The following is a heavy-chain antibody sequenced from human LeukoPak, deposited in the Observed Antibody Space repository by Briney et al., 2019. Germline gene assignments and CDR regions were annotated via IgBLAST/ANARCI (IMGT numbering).Heavy chain of an antibody. Sequence: SGPALVKPTQTLTLTCTFSGFSLSTSGMRVSWIRQPPGKALEWLARIDWDDDKFYSTSLKTRLTISKDTSKNQVVLTMTNMDPVDTATYYCARSAQNIVGAPVGGYLDYWGQGTLLTVSS. CDR3: ARSAQNIVGAPVGGYLDY. CDR1: GFSLSTSGMR. J-gene: IGHJ4*02. CDR2: IDWDDDK. V-gene: IGHV2-70*04. D-gene: IGHD1-26*01.